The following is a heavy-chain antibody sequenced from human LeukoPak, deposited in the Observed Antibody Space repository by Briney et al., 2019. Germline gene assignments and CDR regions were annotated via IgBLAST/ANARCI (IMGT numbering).Heavy chain of an antibody. CDR1: GFIFSSFA. CDR2: ISPTYDI. V-gene: IGHV3-48*02. Sequence: GGSLRLSCAASGFIFSSFAMNWVRHAPGKGLEWVSYISPTYDIYYSDSVRGRFTISRDNAKNSLYLQMNSLRDEDTAVYYCARDHNWGFDYWGQGTLVAASS. CDR3: ARDHNWGFDY. J-gene: IGHJ4*02. D-gene: IGHD7-27*01.